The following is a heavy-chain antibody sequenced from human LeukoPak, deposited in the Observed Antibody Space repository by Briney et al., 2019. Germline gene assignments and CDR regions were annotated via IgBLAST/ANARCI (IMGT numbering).Heavy chain of an antibody. CDR2: IWYDGSNK. D-gene: IGHD1-26*01. CDR1: GFTFSSYG. J-gene: IGHJ4*02. V-gene: IGHV3-33*01. Sequence: GRSLRLSCAASGFTFSSYGMHWVRQAPGKGLEWVAVIWYDGSNKYYADSVKGRFTISRDNSKNTLYLQMNSLRAEDTAVYYCARAQSHHSGSYFTLFDYWGQGTLVTVSS. CDR3: ARAQSHHSGSYFTLFDY.